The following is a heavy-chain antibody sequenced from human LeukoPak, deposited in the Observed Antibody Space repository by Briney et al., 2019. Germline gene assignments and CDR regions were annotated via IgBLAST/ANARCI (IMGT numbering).Heavy chain of an antibody. J-gene: IGHJ4*02. CDR1: GFIFNTYA. V-gene: IGHV3-48*01. CDR3: ARAGPLYDFWSGGDY. CDR2: ISSSSNLI. Sequence: GGSLRLSCAASGFIFNTYAIIWVRQAPGKGLEWVSYISSSSNLIHYADSVRGRFTISRDIGKNALYLQMNNLRVEDTAVYYCARAGPLYDFWSGGDYWGQGTLVSVSS. D-gene: IGHD3-3*01.